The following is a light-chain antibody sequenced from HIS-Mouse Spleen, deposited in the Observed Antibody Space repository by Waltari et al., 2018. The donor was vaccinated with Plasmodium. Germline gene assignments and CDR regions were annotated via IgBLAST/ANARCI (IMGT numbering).Light chain of an antibody. CDR1: QGISSA. CDR3: QQFNSYPLT. CDR2: DAS. V-gene: IGKV1-13*02. Sequence: AIQLTQSPSSLSASVGDRVTITCRASQGISSALAWYQQTPGKAPKLLIYDASSLDSGVPSRFSGSGSGTDFTLTISSLQPEDFATYYCQQFNSYPLTFGGGTKVEIK. J-gene: IGKJ4*01.